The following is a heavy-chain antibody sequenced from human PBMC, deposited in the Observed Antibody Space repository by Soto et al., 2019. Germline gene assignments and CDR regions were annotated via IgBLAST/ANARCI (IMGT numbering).Heavy chain of an antibody. CDR2: IRGSGGTT. V-gene: IGHV3-23*01. J-gene: IGHJ6*02. D-gene: IGHD6-6*01. CDR1: GFTFSIYA. CDR3: AKAAPVNYYYGMDV. Sequence: GGSLRLSCAAAGFTFSIYAMSWVRQAPGKGLVWVSTIRGSGGTTYYADSVKGRFTISRDNSKNTLYLQMSSLRAEDTAVYYCAKAAPVNYYYGMDVWGQGTTVTVSS.